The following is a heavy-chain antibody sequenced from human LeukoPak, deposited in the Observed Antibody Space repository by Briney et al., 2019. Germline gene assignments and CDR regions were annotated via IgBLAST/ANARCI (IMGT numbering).Heavy chain of an antibody. J-gene: IGHJ5*02. Sequence: PSETLSVTCAGSGDSISSGYYWGWIRQPPRKGLEWVGSIYHNGNTYYNPSLKRRVTIAVQTSKNEFSLKLRSATAADTAVYYCARAFHSSWYLNWFDPWGQGTLVTVSS. CDR1: GDSISSGYY. CDR2: IYHNGNT. V-gene: IGHV4-38-2*01. D-gene: IGHD6-13*01. CDR3: ARAFHSSWYLNWFDP.